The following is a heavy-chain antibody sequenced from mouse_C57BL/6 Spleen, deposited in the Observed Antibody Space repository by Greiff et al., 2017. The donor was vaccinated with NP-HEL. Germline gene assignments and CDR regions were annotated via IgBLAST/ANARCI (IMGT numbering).Heavy chain of an antibody. J-gene: IGHJ2*01. CDR2: INPNYGTT. D-gene: IGHD1-1*01. V-gene: IGHV1-39*01. CDR1: GYSFTDYN. CDR3: AIITTVVAHFDY. Sequence: LVESGPELVKPGASVKISCKASGYSFTDYNMNWVKQSNGKSLEWIGVINPNYGTTSYNQKFKGKATLTVDQSSSTAYMQLNSLTSEDSAVYYCAIITTVVAHFDYWGQGTTLTVSS.